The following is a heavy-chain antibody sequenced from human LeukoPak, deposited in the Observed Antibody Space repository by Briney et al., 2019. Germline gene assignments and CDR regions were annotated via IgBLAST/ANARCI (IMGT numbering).Heavy chain of an antibody. CDR1: GFTFSDYY. V-gene: IGHV3-11*06. CDR2: ISSSSSYT. J-gene: IGHJ4*02. Sequence: GGSLRLSCAASGFTFSDYYMSWIRQAPGKGLEWASYISSSSSYTNYADSVKGRFTISRDNAKNSLYLQMNSLRAEDTAVYYCARDHRPDYGSGSYFDYWGQGTLVTVSS. CDR3: ARDHRPDYGSGSYFDY. D-gene: IGHD3-10*01.